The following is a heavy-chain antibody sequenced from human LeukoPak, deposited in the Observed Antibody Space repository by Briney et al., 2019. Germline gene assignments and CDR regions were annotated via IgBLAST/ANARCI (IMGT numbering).Heavy chain of an antibody. CDR3: ARDDSGTYFDY. D-gene: IGHD3-10*01. CDR1: GYSFTTYW. CDR2: IYPGDSDT. J-gene: IGHJ4*02. V-gene: IGHV5-51*01. Sequence: GESLKISCKGSGYSFTTYWIGWVRQVPGKGLEWMGIIYPGDSDTKYSPSFQGQVTISVDKSISTASLQWSSLKASDTAMYYCARDDSGTYFDYWGQGTLVTVSS.